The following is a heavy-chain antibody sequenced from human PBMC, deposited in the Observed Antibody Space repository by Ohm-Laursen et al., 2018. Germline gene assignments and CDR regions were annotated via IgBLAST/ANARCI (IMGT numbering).Heavy chain of an antibody. J-gene: IGHJ4*02. CDR3: ARSPKDSSGYYFGRSN. V-gene: IGHV3-21*01. CDR2: ISSSSSYI. Sequence: SLRLSCAASGFTFSSYSMNWVRQAPGKGLEWVSSISSSSSYIYYADSVKGRFTISRDNAKNSLYLQMNSLRAEDTAVYYCARSPKDSSGYYFGRSNWGQGTLVTVSS. D-gene: IGHD3-22*01. CDR1: GFTFSSYS.